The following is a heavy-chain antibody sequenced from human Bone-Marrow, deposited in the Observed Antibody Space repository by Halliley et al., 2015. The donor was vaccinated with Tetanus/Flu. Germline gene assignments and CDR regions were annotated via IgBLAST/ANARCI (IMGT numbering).Heavy chain of an antibody. CDR3: ARHFGDALFREWLDHYQGLDV. D-gene: IGHD3-3*01. CDR1: GYSFGSYW. Sequence: QLVQSGAEVKKPGESLKISCKASGYSFGSYWIAWVRQMPGKGLEWMGVIYPGNSKAKYSPSFQGQVTISADKSITTAYLQWSSLKASDTAMYYCARHFGDALFREWLDHYQGLDVWGQGTTVIVSS. J-gene: IGHJ6*02. CDR2: IYPGNSKA. V-gene: IGHV5-51*01.